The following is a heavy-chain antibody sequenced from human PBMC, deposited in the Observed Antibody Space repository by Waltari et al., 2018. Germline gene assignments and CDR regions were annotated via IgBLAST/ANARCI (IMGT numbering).Heavy chain of an antibody. CDR3: ARVNAAGDYGYYYYYMDV. D-gene: IGHD4-17*01. V-gene: IGHV4-59*01. CDR1: GGSISSYY. J-gene: IGHJ6*03. CDR2: MYYSGST. Sequence: QVQLQESGPGLAKPSETLSLTCNVSGGSISSYYWIWIRQPPGKGLEWIGYMYYSGSTIYNPSLKSRVTIPVDTSKNQFSLKLSSVTAADTAVYYCARVNAAGDYGYYYYYMDVWGKGTTVTVSS.